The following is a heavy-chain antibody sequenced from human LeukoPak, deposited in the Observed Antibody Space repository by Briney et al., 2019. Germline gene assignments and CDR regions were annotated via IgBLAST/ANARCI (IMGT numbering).Heavy chain of an antibody. CDR1: GYTFNSYD. CDR2: ISTYNGNT. Sequence: ASVKVSCKASGYTFNSYDISWVRQAPGQGLEWMAWISTYNGNTNYALKVQGRATMTTDTSTSTAYMELRSLRSDDTAVYYCARVLRSDLWSAYYFDYWGQGTLVTVSS. D-gene: IGHD3-3*01. J-gene: IGHJ4*02. CDR3: ARVLRSDLWSAYYFDY. V-gene: IGHV1-18*01.